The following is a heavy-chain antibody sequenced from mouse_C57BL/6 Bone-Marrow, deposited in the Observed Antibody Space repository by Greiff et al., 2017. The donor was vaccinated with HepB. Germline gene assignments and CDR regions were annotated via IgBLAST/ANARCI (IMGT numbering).Heavy chain of an antibody. CDR2: ISSGSSTI. CDR3: ARDDYDPFDY. CDR1: GFTFSDYG. J-gene: IGHJ2*01. V-gene: IGHV5-17*01. Sequence: EVMLVESGGGLVKPGGSLKLSCAASGFTFSDYGMHWVRQAPEKGLEWVAYISSGSSTIYYADTVKGRFTISRDNAKNTLFLQMTSLRSEDTAMYYCARDDYDPFDYWGQGTTLTVSS. D-gene: IGHD2-4*01.